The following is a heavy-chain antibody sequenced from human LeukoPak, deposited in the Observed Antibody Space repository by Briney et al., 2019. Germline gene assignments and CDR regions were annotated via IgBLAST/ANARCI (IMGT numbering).Heavy chain of an antibody. Sequence: SETLSLTCAVSGGSISSSNWWSWVRQPPGKGLEWIGEIYHSGSTNYNPSLKSRVTISVDTSKNQFSLKLSSVTAADTAVYYCARDCVAAAGTEYNWFDPWGQGTLVTVSS. CDR3: ARDCVAAAGTEYNWFDP. J-gene: IGHJ5*02. CDR2: IYHSGST. V-gene: IGHV4-4*02. CDR1: GGSISSSNW. D-gene: IGHD6-13*01.